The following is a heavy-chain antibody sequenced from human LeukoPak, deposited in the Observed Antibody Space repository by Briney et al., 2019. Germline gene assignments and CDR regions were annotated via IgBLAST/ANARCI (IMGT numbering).Heavy chain of an antibody. D-gene: IGHD6-13*01. V-gene: IGHV3-7*01. Sequence: GGSLRLSCAASGFTFKKYWMNWVRQVPGKGLECLANIKEDGSETYYADSVKGRFTISRDNSKNTLYLQMSSLRPEDTAVYYCAKDGQLGGSSWFTLYFDYWGQGILVTVSS. J-gene: IGHJ4*02. CDR2: IKEDGSET. CDR1: GFTFKKYW. CDR3: AKDGQLGGSSWFTLYFDY.